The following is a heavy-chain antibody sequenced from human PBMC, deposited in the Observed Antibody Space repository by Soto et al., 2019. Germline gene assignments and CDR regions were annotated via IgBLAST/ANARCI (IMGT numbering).Heavy chain of an antibody. D-gene: IGHD6-6*01. CDR1: GYTLTELS. J-gene: IGHJ6*02. CDR2: FDPEDGET. Sequence: ASVKVSCKVSGYTLTELSMHWVRQAPGKRLEWMGGFDPEDGETIYAQKFQGRATMTEDTSTDTAYMELSSLRSEDTAVYYCATSIAARLFGRYYGMDVWGQGTTVTVSS. CDR3: ATSIAARLFGRYYGMDV. V-gene: IGHV1-24*01.